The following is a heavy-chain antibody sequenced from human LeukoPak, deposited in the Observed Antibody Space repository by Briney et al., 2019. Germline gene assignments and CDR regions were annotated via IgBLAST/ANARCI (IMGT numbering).Heavy chain of an antibody. V-gene: IGHV1-2*02. J-gene: IGHJ4*02. CDR1: GYTFTGYY. D-gene: IGHD2-2*01. CDR2: INPSSGGT. Sequence: ASVKVSCKASGYTFTGYYMHWVRQAPGQGLEWMGWINPSSGGTNYAQKFQGRVTMTRDTSISTAYMELSRLRSDDMAVYYCARDPAIVVVPAAMRLGLNYWGQGTLVTVSS. CDR3: ARDPAIVVVPAAMRLGLNY.